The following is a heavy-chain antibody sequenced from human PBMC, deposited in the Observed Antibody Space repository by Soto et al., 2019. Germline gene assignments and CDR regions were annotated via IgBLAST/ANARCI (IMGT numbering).Heavy chain of an antibody. CDR2: INAGNGNT. Sequence: EXSVKVSCKASGYTFTSYAMHWVRQAPGQRLEWMGWINAGNGNTKYSQKFQGRVTFTRDTSASTAYMELSSLRSEDTAVYYCAAGGGYTYGRGMDVWGQGTTVTVSS. V-gene: IGHV1-3*01. J-gene: IGHJ6*02. CDR1: GYTFTSYA. CDR3: AAGGGYTYGRGMDV. D-gene: IGHD5-18*01.